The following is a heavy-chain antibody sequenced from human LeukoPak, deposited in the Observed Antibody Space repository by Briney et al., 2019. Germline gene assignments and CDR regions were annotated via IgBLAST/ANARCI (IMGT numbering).Heavy chain of an antibody. CDR2: IDNTGGT. CDR3: ARACWAYSPFDF. D-gene: IGHD2-15*01. CDR1: GGSISAYY. V-gene: IGHV4-59*01. Sequence: SETLSLTCTVSGGSISAYYWNWIRQPPGKGLEWIGYIDNTGGTTYNPSLKSRLTISVDTPKNQFSLKVNSVTAADTAVYYCARACWAYSPFDFWGQGNLVTVSS. J-gene: IGHJ4*02.